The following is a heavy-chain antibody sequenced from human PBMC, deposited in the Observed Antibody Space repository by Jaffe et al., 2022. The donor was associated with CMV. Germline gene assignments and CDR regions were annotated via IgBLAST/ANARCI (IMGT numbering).Heavy chain of an antibody. CDR1: GFTFSDYY. V-gene: IGHV3-11*01. D-gene: IGHD3-3*01. Sequence: QVQLVESGGGLVKPGGSLRLSCAASGFTFSDYYMSWIRQAPGKGLEWVSSISGSGSPMYYPDSVKGRFTISRDNAKNSLYLQMNNLRAEDTAVYYCARFGYDFWSGYYDIGGLDHGMDVWGQGTTVTVSS. CDR3: ARFGYDFWSGYYDIGGLDHGMDV. J-gene: IGHJ6*02. CDR2: ISGSGSPM.